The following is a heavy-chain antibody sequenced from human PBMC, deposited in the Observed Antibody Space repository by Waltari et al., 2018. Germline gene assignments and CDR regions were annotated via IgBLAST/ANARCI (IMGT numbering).Heavy chain of an antibody. CDR3: ARRSGSDLDH. CDR2: IYSGGDT. J-gene: IGHJ4*02. D-gene: IGHD1-26*01. CDR1: GLIVTSNT. V-gene: IGHV3-53*01. Sequence: EVQLVESGGGLIQPGGSLRLSCAASGLIVTSNTMTWVRQAPGKGREWVSVIYSGGDTFYTDSVKGRFTISRDISKNTLYLQMNNLRVEDTAVYYGARRSGSDLDHWGQGTLVTVSS.